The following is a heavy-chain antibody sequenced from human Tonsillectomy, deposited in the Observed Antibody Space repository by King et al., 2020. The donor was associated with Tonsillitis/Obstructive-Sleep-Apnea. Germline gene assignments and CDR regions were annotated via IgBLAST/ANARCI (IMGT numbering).Heavy chain of an antibody. CDR3: ATRPHGDYPFFDH. V-gene: IGHV3-66*01. D-gene: IGHD4-17*01. J-gene: IGHJ4*02. CDR1: GFTVSGKY. CDR2: IYSGGGI. Sequence: DVQLVESGGGLVQPGGSLRLSCAASGFTVSGKYMSWVRQPPGKGLEWVSLIYSGGGISYTDSVKDRFTISIDISKNTLYLQMNGLRAEDTAVYYCATRPHGDYPFFDHWGQGTLVTVSP.